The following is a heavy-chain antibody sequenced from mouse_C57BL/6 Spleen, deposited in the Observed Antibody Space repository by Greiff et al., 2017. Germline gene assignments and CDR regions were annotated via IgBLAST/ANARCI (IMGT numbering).Heavy chain of an antibody. J-gene: IGHJ2*01. CDR2: IYPGSGNT. D-gene: IGHD1-1*01. CDR3: ARERAIYSDY. V-gene: IGHV1-76*01. Sequence: VMLVESGAELVRPGASVKLSCKASGYTFTDYYINWVKQRPGQGLEWIARIYPGSGNTYYNEKFKGKATLTAEKSSSTAYMQLSSLTSEDSAVYFCARERAIYSDYWGQGTTLTVSS. CDR1: GYTFTDYY.